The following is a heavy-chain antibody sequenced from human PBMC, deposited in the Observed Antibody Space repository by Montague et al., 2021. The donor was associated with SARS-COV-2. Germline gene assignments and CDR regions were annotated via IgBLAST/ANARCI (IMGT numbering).Heavy chain of an antibody. J-gene: IGHJ6*02. CDR3: ARGYFPVGGSENWGSYGMDV. D-gene: IGHD3-16*01. Sequence: SLRLSCAASEFTLGDYAMTWVRQAPGKGLEWVGLIRSKTYGGTTDYAASVKGRFTISRDNAKNTLYLQMNSLRAEDTAVYFCARGYFPVGGSENWGSYGMDVWGQGTTVTVSS. CDR1: EFTLGDYA. V-gene: IGHV3-49*04. CDR2: IRSKTYGGTT.